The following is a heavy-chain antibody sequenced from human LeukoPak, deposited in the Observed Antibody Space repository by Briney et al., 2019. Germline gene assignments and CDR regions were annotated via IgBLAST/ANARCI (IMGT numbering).Heavy chain of an antibody. V-gene: IGHV3-7*01. J-gene: IGHJ4*02. CDR2: IKQDGSGE. CDR1: GFTFSTYW. CDR3: ARGKVYDY. Sequence: GGSLRLSCAASGFTFSTYWMSWVRQAPGKGLEWVANIKQDGSGEFCVDSVKGRFTFSRDNAKKSLYLQMNSLRAEDTAVYYCARGKVYDYWGQGTLVAVSS.